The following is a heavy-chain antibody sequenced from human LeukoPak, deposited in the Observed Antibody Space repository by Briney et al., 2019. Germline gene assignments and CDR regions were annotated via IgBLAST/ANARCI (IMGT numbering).Heavy chain of an antibody. Sequence: SPTLSLTCAISGDGVSSNRAVWNWITQSPSRGLEWLGRTYYRAKWFNDYAVSVKSRITISPDTSMNHFSLRLNSVTPEDTAVYYCARGDTGFDYWGQGTLVSVSS. D-gene: IGHD2-21*02. V-gene: IGHV6-1*01. CDR2: TYYRAKWFN. J-gene: IGHJ4*02. CDR1: GDGVSSNRAV. CDR3: ARGDTGFDY.